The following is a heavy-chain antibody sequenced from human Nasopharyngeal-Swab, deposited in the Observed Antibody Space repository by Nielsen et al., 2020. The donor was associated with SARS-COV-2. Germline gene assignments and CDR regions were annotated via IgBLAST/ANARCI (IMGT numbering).Heavy chain of an antibody. D-gene: IGHD1-26*01. CDR2: VNPNSGAT. CDR1: GYTFNAYY. Sequence: ASVKVSCRASGYTFNAYYIHWVRQAPGQGPEWMGRVNPNSGATNYAKNLQGRVTMTWDTSISTAYMELTSLRSDDTAVYYCARDRRVGATRDSWFDPWGQGTHVTVSS. J-gene: IGHJ5*02. V-gene: IGHV1-2*06. CDR3: ARDRRVGATRDSWFDP.